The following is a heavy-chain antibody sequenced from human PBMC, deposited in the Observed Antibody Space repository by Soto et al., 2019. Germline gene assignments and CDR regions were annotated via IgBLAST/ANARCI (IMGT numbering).Heavy chain of an antibody. Sequence: GSLRLSCGASGFTFSVYAMTWVRQAPGKGLEWVSAISSSSSYTDYADSVKGRFTISRDNAKNSLYLQMNSLRAEDTAVYYCARDYYDSSGYYPNSYYYGLDVWAQGTTVTVSS. CDR1: GFTFSVYA. V-gene: IGHV3-21*01. CDR3: ARDYYDSSGYYPNSYYYGLDV. CDR2: ISSSSSYT. D-gene: IGHD3-22*01. J-gene: IGHJ6*02.